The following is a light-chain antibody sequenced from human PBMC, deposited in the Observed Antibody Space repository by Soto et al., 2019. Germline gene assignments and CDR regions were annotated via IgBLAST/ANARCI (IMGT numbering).Light chain of an antibody. V-gene: IGLV2-14*01. CDR2: EVS. CDR3: SSYTTSSTVV. Sequence: QSALTQPASVSGSPGQSITISCTGTSSDVGAYGYVSWYQQHPGKAPKLMIYEVSYRPSGVSNRFSGSKSGNAASLTISGLQAEDEADYYCSSYTTSSTVVFGVGTKRTVL. J-gene: IGLJ2*01. CDR1: SSDVGAYGY.